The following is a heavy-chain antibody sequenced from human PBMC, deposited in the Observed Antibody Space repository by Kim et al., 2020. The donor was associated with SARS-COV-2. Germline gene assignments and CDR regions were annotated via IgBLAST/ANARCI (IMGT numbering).Heavy chain of an antibody. CDR3: ARDQGFLEPEHAFDI. Sequence: SVKVSCKASGGTFSSYAISWVRQAPGQGLEWMGGIIPIFGTANYAQKFQGRVTITADESTSTAYMALSSLRSEDTAVYYCARDQGFLEPEHAFDIWGQGTMVTVSS. V-gene: IGHV1-69*13. D-gene: IGHD3-3*01. CDR1: GGTFSSYA. CDR2: IIPIFGTA. J-gene: IGHJ3*02.